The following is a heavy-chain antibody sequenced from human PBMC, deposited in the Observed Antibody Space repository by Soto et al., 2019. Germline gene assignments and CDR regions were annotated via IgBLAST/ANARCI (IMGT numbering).Heavy chain of an antibody. Sequence: SESLCLSCTVSGGSISSRYWIWIRQPPGKGLEWIGYIYYSGSTTYNPSLKSRVTISVDTSKNQFSLKLSSVTAADTAVYYCARRYGYAFDIWGQGTMVTVS. CDR3: ARRYGYAFDI. J-gene: IGHJ3*02. CDR1: GGSISSRY. CDR2: IYYSGST. V-gene: IGHV4-59*11. D-gene: IGHD4-17*01.